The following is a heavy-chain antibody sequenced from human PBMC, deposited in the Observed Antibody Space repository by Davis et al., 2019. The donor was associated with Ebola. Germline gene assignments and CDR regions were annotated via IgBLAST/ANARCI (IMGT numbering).Heavy chain of an antibody. Sequence: GESLKISCAASGFTFGDSWMSWVRQAPGKGLEWVANIKQDGSEKYYVDSVKGRFTISRDNAKNSLYLQMNSLRAEDTAVYYCARARGIADYWGQGTLVTVSS. CDR2: IKQDGSEK. J-gene: IGHJ4*02. CDR1: GFTFGDSW. CDR3: ARARGIADY. V-gene: IGHV3-7*01. D-gene: IGHD2-21*01.